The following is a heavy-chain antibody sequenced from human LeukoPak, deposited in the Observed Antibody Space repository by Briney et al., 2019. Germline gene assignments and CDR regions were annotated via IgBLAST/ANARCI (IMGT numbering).Heavy chain of an antibody. CDR1: GGTFSSYA. D-gene: IGHD6-13*01. CDR3: ARGSSWYVPYYFDY. CDR2: IIPILGIA. J-gene: IGHJ4*02. Sequence: GASVKVSCKASGGTFSSYATSWVRQAPGQGLEWMGRIIPILGIANYAQKFQGRVTITADKSTSTAYMELSSLRSEDTAVYYCARGSSWYVPYYFDYWGQGTLVTVSS. V-gene: IGHV1-69*04.